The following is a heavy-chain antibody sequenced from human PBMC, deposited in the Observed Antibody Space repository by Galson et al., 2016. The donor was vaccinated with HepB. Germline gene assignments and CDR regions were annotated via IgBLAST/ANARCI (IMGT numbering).Heavy chain of an antibody. J-gene: IGHJ3*01. CDR3: VKDQEVNGGCSGWCDCFDC. CDR1: GFTFSTYE. D-gene: IGHD2-15*01. V-gene: IGHV3-48*03. Sequence: SLRLSCAASGFTFSTYEMTWVRQAPGKGLEWVSYINTSGRHIYYAESVKGRFTISRDNAKNSLYLQMNSLRAEDTAIYYCVKDQEVNGGCSGWCDCFDCWGQGTMVTVSS. CDR2: INTSGRHI.